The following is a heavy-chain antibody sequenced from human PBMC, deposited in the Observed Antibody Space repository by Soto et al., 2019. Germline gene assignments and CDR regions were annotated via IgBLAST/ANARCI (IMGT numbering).Heavy chain of an antibody. V-gene: IGHV4-59*01. CDR1: GGSISSYY. J-gene: IGHJ6*02. CDR2: IYYSGST. D-gene: IGHD4-17*01. Sequence: SETLSLTCTVSGGSISSYYWSWIRQPPGKGLEWIGYIYYSGSTNYNPSLKSRVTISVDTSKNQFSLKLSSVTAADTAVYYCARTTTVTPNYYYYGMDVWGQGTTVTVSS. CDR3: ARTTTVTPNYYYYGMDV.